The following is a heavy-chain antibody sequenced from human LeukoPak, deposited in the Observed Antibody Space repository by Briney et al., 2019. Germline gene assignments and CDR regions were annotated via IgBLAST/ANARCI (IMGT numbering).Heavy chain of an antibody. CDR1: GFTFDDYA. CDR2: ISWNSGSI. D-gene: IGHD1-26*01. J-gene: IGHJ3*02. CDR3: AKVYSPSRIVGATHGAFDI. Sequence: GGSLRLSCAASGFTFDDYAMHWVRQAPGKGLEGGSGISWNSGSIGYADSVKGRFTISRDNAKNSLYLQMNSLRAEDTALYYCAKVYSPSRIVGATHGAFDIWGQGTMVTVSS. V-gene: IGHV3-9*01.